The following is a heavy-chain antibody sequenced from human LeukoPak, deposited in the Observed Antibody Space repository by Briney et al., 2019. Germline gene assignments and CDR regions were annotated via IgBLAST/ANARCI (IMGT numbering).Heavy chain of an antibody. J-gene: IGHJ6*02. CDR2: INHSGST. Sequence: SETLSLTCAVYGGSFSGYYWSWFRQPPGKGLEWIGEINHSGSTNYNPSLKSRVTISVDTSKNQFSLKLSSVTAADTAVYYCARGAGSSGWYGQIYYYYGMDVWGQGTTVTVSS. D-gene: IGHD6-19*01. V-gene: IGHV4-34*01. CDR3: ARGAGSSGWYGQIYYYYGMDV. CDR1: GGSFSGYY.